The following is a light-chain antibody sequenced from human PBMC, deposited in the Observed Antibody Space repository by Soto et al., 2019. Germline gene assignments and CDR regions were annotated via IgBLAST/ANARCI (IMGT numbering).Light chain of an antibody. Sequence: DIQMTQSPPSLSASVGDRVTITCRASQSISSYLNWYQQKPGKAPQLLIYAASSLQSGVPSRFSGSGSGTDFTLTISSLQPEDFATYYCQQSYSTLGSMFGPGTKVDIK. J-gene: IGKJ3*01. CDR1: QSISSY. CDR3: QQSYSTLGSM. CDR2: AAS. V-gene: IGKV1-39*01.